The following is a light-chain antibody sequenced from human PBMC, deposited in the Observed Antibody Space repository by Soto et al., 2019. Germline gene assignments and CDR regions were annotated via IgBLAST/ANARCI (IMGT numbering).Light chain of an antibody. CDR2: GAS. V-gene: IGKV3-20*01. J-gene: IGKJ3*01. CDR1: QSVSSSN. Sequence: EIVLTQSPGTLSLSPGERATLSFRASQSVSSSNFAWYQQKPAQAPRLLIYGASRRAPGIPERFSGSGSGTDFTLTISRLEPEDFAVYYCQHYGNTPPSVTFGPGTKVDIK. CDR3: QHYGNTPPSVT.